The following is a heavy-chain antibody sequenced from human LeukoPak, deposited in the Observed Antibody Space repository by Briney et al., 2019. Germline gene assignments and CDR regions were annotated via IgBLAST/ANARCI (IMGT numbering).Heavy chain of an antibody. CDR3: ARNTYEGWFDP. J-gene: IGHJ5*02. V-gene: IGHV1-69*04. CDR2: IIPILGIA. D-gene: IGHD3-16*01. CDR1: GGTFTSYA. Sequence: GSSVKVSCKASGGTFTSYALSWVRQAPGQGLEWMGRIIPILGIANYAQKFQGRVTITADKSTSTAYMELSSLRSEDTAVHYCARNTYEGWFDPWGQGTLVTVSS.